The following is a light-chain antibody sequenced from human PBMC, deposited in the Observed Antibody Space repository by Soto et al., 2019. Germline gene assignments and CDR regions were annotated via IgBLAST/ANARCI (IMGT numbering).Light chain of an antibody. CDR3: MQGTHWPPVT. Sequence: DVVITQSPLSLPVTLGQPASISCRSSQSLVYSDGNTYLSWFQLRPGQSPRRLIYKVSNRDSGVPDRFSGSGSGTDFTLKISRVEDADVGVYYCMQGTHWPPVTFGQGTKVEIK. V-gene: IGKV2-30*01. CDR1: QSLVYSDGNTY. CDR2: KVS. J-gene: IGKJ1*01.